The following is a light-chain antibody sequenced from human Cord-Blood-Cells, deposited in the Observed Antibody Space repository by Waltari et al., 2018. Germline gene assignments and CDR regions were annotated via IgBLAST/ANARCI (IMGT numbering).Light chain of an antibody. CDR3: SSYTSSSTYV. V-gene: IGLV2-14*01. CDR1: SSALGGDYY. Sequence: QSPLTQPASVSGSPGQSTTISCTGTSSALGGDYYVSCYQPHPGKATKLMISEVSTRPSGVSNRFSGSKSGNTASLTISGLQAEDEADYYCSSYTSSSTYVFGTGTKVTVL. CDR2: EVS. J-gene: IGLJ1*01.